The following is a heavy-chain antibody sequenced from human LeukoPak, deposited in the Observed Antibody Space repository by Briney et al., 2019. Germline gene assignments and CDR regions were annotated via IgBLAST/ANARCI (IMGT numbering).Heavy chain of an antibody. V-gene: IGHV3-11*04. CDR1: GFTFSDFY. J-gene: IGHJ6*04. D-gene: IGHD4/OR15-4a*01. CDR3: ARHDYGGFGV. CDR2: ISSSGNTI. Sequence: GGSLRLSCAAAGFTFSDFYMHWIRQAAGKGMEWLAYISSSGNTIYYADSVTGRLTISRDNAKNSLFLQMNSLRAEDTAVYYCARHDYGGFGVWGKGTSVAVFS.